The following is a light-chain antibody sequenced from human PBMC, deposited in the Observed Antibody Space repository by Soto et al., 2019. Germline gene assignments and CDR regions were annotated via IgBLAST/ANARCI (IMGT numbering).Light chain of an antibody. CDR2: GSS. Sequence: QAVVTQPPSVSGAPGQRVTISCTGSSSNIGAGYDVHWYQQLPGTAPKLLIYGSSNRPSGVPDRFSGSESGTSASLAITGLQAVDEADYYCQSYDSSLRRVFGGGTKVTVL. CDR1: SSNIGAGYD. V-gene: IGLV1-40*01. J-gene: IGLJ2*01. CDR3: QSYDSSLRRV.